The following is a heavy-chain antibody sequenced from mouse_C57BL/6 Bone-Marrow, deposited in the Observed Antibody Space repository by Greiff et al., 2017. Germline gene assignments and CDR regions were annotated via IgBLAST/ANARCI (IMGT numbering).Heavy chain of an antibody. Sequence: QVTLKESGPGILQPSQTLSLTCSFSGFSLSTFGMGVGWIRQPSGKGLEWLAHIWWGDDKYSNPALKGRPTISKDTSTNQVFLQIATVDTADTATYYCARMGYSTPLDCWGQGTPLTVSS. J-gene: IGHJ2*01. CDR2: IWWGDDK. CDR3: ARMGYSTPLDC. V-gene: IGHV8-8*01. D-gene: IGHD2-5*01. CDR1: GFSLSTFGMG.